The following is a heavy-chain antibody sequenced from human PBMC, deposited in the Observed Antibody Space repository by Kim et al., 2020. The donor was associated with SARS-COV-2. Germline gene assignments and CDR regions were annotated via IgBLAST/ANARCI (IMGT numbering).Heavy chain of an antibody. CDR2: ITHNGST. J-gene: IGHJ6*03. V-gene: IGHV4-34*01. D-gene: IGHD1-1*01. Sequence: SETLSLTCAASGFSFSGYSLSWLRQAPGKGLEWVADITHNGSTNYYPSPKRRLTTFSDTTSNHSLLQLISVPAADTTAFYYSTSTPHCLSRYYYYY. CDR3: STSTPHCLSRYYYYY. CDR1: GFSFSGYS.